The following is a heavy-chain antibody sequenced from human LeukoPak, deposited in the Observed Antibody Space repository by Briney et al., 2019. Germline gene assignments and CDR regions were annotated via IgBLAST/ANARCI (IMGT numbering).Heavy chain of an antibody. Sequence: SETLSLTCTVSGGSISSYYWSWIRQPPGKGLEWIGEINHSGSTNYNPSLKSRVTISVDTSKNQFSLKLSSVTAADTAVYYCAREGRSSGYWGQGTLVTVSS. CDR3: AREGRSSGY. D-gene: IGHD3-22*01. CDR2: INHSGST. J-gene: IGHJ4*02. CDR1: GGSISSYY. V-gene: IGHV4-34*01.